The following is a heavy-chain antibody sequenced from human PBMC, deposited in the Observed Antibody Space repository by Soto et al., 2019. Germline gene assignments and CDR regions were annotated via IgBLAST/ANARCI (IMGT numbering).Heavy chain of an antibody. CDR1: GFTFSSYS. V-gene: IGHV3-48*02. CDR3: ARDRGVGSSWTFDYYYYGMDV. D-gene: IGHD6-13*01. CDR2: ISSSSSTI. J-gene: IGHJ6*02. Sequence: GGSLRLSCAASGFTFSSYSMNWVRQAPGKGLEWVSYISSSSSTIYYAGSVKGRFTISRDNAKNSLYLQMNSLRDEDTAVYYCARDRGVGSSWTFDYYYYGMDVWGQGTTVTVSS.